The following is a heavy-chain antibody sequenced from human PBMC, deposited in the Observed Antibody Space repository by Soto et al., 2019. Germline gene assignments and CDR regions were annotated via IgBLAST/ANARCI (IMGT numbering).Heavy chain of an antibody. CDR2: IYKSTTT. J-gene: IGHJ5*01. CDR1: GDSISTVDYF. CDR3: ARGRYCLTGRCFPNWFDS. Sequence: SETLSLTCSVAGDSISTVDYFWAWIRQPPGQALEYIGYIYKSTTTYYNPSFESRVAISLDTSKSQFSLNVTSVSAADTAVYFCARGRYCLTGRCFPNWFDSWGQGTLVTVSS. V-gene: IGHV4-30-4*01. D-gene: IGHD2-15*01.